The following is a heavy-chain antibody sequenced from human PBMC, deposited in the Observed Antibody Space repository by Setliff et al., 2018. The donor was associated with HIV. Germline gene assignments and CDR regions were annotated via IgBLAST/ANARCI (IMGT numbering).Heavy chain of an antibody. Sequence: PSETLSLTCAVSGVSITSATYYWSWIRHSPGKGLEWIGYIDYSGSAFYNPSLKSRLTISRDTSKNQFSLRMKSVTAADTAVYYCAREGKTALVTKYFDYWGQGTLVTVPQ. V-gene: IGHV4-31*11. CDR3: AREGKTALVTKYFDY. D-gene: IGHD5-18*01. CDR2: IDYSGSA. J-gene: IGHJ4*02. CDR1: GVSITSATYY.